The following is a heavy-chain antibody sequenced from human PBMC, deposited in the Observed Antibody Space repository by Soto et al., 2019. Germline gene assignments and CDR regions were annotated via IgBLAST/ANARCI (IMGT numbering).Heavy chain of an antibody. Sequence: PSETLSLTCAVYGGSFSGYYWSWIRQPPGKGLEWIGEINHSGSTNYNPSLKSRVTISVDTSKNQFSLKLSSVTAADTAVYYCARRMGLRRRWGMDVWGQGTTVTVSS. D-gene: IGHD4-17*01. J-gene: IGHJ6*02. V-gene: IGHV4-34*01. CDR1: GGSFSGYY. CDR3: ARRMGLRRRWGMDV. CDR2: INHSGST.